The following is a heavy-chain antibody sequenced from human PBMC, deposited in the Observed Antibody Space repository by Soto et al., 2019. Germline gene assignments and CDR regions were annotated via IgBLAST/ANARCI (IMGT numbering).Heavy chain of an antibody. D-gene: IGHD5-12*01. CDR1: GGTFSSYT. J-gene: IGHJ3*02. CDR2: IIPILGIA. CDR3: ARSMATDDAFHI. Sequence: QVQLVQSGAEVKKPGSSVKVSCKASGGTFSSYTISWVRQAPGQGLEWMGRIIPILGIANYAQKFQGRVTITADKSTSTAYMELSSLRSEDTAVYYCARSMATDDAFHIWGQGTMVTVSS. V-gene: IGHV1-69*02.